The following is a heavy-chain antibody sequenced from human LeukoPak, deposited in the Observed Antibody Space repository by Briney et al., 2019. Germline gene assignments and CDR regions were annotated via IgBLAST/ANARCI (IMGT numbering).Heavy chain of an antibody. CDR2: IWHDGSHK. J-gene: IGHJ4*02. CDR1: GFAFNTYA. D-gene: IGHD3-10*01. CDR3: AREFFGSGSYPDY. V-gene: IGHV3-33*01. Sequence: GRSLRLSCAASGFAFNTYAMHWVRQAPGKGLEWVTLIWHDGSHKFYIDSVRGRFTISRDNSRNTVYLQMNGLRAEDTAVYYCAREFFGSGSYPDYWGQGTLVPVSS.